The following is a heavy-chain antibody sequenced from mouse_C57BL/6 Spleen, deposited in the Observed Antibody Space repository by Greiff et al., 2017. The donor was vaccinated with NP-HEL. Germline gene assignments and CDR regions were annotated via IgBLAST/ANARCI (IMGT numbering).Heavy chain of an antibody. V-gene: IGHV1-42*01. CDR2: INPSTGGT. Sequence: VQLKESGPELVKPGASVKISCKASGYSFTGYYMNWVKQSPEKSLEWIGEINPSTGGTTYNQKFKAKATLTVDKSSSTAYMQLKSLTSEDSAVYYCARWTPGYFDVWGTGTTVTVSS. J-gene: IGHJ1*03. CDR1: GYSFTGYY. CDR3: ARWTPGYFDV.